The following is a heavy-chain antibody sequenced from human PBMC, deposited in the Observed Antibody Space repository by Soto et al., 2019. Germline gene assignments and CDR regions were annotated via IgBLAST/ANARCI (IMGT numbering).Heavy chain of an antibody. Sequence: GGALKILRNGSGESFTRHRHGWVRPMDLDGLEWMGIIYPGDSDTRYSPSFQGQVTISADKSISTAYLQWSSLKASDTAMYYCARSSEPYGDYVGYFDYWGQGTLVTVSS. CDR3: ARSSEPYGDYVGYFDY. D-gene: IGHD4-17*01. J-gene: IGHJ4*02. CDR1: GESFTRHR. V-gene: IGHV5-51*01. CDR2: IYPGDSDT.